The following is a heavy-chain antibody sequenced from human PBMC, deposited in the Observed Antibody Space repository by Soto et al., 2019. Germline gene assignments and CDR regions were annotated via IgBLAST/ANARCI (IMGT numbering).Heavy chain of an antibody. V-gene: IGHV1-3*01. Sequence: QVQLVQSGAEVRKPGASVNISCRASGCTFSDHLINWVRQVPGQSLEWMGWINPDNGNTNYSQTFQRRVPISRQAAASIVYVEVSDMTSEATAVVYCARDILSVGTRANDDCDVWGQGTMVTVSS. CDR1: GCTFSDHL. D-gene: IGHD2-8*02. J-gene: IGHJ3*01. CDR2: INPDNGNT. CDR3: ARDILSVGTRANDDCDV.